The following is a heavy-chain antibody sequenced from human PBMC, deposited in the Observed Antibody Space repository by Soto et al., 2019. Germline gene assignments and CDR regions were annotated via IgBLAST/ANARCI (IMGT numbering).Heavy chain of an antibody. D-gene: IGHD6-13*01. V-gene: IGHV1-18*01. CDR1: GYSLTVDV. J-gene: IGHJ1*01. Sequence: ASVKGDWKCGGYSLTVDVGHCGRQAPAQGLEWMGWISAYNGNTNYAQKLQGRVTLTRDTSTGTAYMELRSLRSDDTAVYYCARQRDDSSWSSTEYLPHRGQGTLVPVSS. CDR2: ISAYNGNT. CDR3: ARQRDDSSWSSTEYLPH.